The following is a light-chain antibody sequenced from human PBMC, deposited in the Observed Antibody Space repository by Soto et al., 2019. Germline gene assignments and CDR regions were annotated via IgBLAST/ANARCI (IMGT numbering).Light chain of an antibody. CDR1: QSIGIY. J-gene: IGKJ1*01. V-gene: IGKV3-11*01. Sequence: EIVLTQSPATLSLSPGARATLSCRASQSIGIYLAWYQQKPGQAPRLLIYDASNRATGIPDRFSGSGSGTDFTLTISRLEPEDFAVYFCQQRSNWPRTFGQGTKVDIK. CDR3: QQRSNWPRT. CDR2: DAS.